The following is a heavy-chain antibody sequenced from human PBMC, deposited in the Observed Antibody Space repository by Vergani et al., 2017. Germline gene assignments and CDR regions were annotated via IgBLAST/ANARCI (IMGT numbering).Heavy chain of an antibody. CDR2: IWSDGNKK. Sequence: VQLLESGGGLVQPGGSLRLSCAASGFTFSSYAMTWVRQPPGKGLEWVAVIWSDGNKKYYADSVKGRFTISRDNSKNTVYLQINSLRAEDTAFYYCADLYGDDGFSPFWGQGTLVTVSS. CDR3: ADLYGDDGFSPF. J-gene: IGHJ4*02. D-gene: IGHD2-21*01. V-gene: IGHV3-33*08. CDR1: GFTFSSYA.